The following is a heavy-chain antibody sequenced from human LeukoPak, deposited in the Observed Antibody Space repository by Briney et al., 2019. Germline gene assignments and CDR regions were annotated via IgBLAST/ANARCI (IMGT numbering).Heavy chain of an antibody. V-gene: IGHV4-38-2*01. CDR2: IYYSGST. J-gene: IGHJ4*02. CDR3: ARHPGDIVVVPDV. CDR1: GYSISKAYY. Sequence: PSETLSLTCAVSGYSISKAYYWGWIRQPPGKGLEWIGSIYYSGSTYYNPSLKSRVTISVDTSKNQFSLKLSSVTAADTAVYYCARHPGDIVVVPDVWGQGTLVTVSS. D-gene: IGHD2-2*01.